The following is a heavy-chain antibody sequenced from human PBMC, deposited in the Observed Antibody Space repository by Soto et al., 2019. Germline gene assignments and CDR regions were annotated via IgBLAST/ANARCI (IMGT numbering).Heavy chain of an antibody. V-gene: IGHV4-61*01. Sequence: PSETLSLTCTVSGGSVISGSYYWSWIRQPPGKGLEWIGYIYYSGSTNYNPSLKSRVTISVDTSKNQFSLKLSSVTAADTAVYYCARYISTDTNFDYWGQGTLVTVSS. CDR1: GGSVISGSYY. J-gene: IGHJ4*02. D-gene: IGHD3-9*01. CDR3: ARYISTDTNFDY. CDR2: IYYSGST.